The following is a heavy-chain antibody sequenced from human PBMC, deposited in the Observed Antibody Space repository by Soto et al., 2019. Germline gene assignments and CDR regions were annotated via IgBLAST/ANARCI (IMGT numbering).Heavy chain of an antibody. CDR2: ISWDGGST. J-gene: IGHJ6*02. D-gene: IGHD1-26*01. Sequence: GGSLRLSCAASGFTFDDYTMHWVRQAPGKGLEWVSLISWDGGSTYYADSVKGRFTISRDNSKNSLYLQMNSLRTEDIALYYCAKDQGYSGSYSPGIGMDVWGQGTTVTVSS. V-gene: IGHV3-43*01. CDR1: GFTFDDYT. CDR3: AKDQGYSGSYSPGIGMDV.